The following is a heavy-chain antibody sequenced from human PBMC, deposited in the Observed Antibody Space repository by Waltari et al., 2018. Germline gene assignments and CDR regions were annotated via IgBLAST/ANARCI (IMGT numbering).Heavy chain of an antibody. CDR2: INLGGDT. CDR3: ARGRGFIIVT. D-gene: IGHD2-15*01. V-gene: IGHV3-66*03. Sequence: EVQLVESGGGLIQPGGSLRLSCAASGFTVSSNYMSWVRQAPGKGLEWVSVINLGGDTYYGDSVKGRFTISRDNSKNTLDLQVNSLRSDDTAVYFCARGRGFIIVTWGHGTLVTVSS. J-gene: IGHJ5*01. CDR1: GFTVSSNY.